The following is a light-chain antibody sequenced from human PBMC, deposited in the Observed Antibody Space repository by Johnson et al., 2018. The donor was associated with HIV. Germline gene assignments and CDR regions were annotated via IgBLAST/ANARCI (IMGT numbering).Light chain of an antibody. CDR1: SSNIGNNY. Sequence: QSVLTQPPSVSAAPGQKVTISCSGSSSNIGNNYVSWYQQLPGTAPKLLIYDNNKRPSGIPDRFSGSKSGTSATLGITGLQTGDEADYYCGTWDSRLSASFGTVTTVTVL. CDR3: GTWDSRLSAS. V-gene: IGLV1-51*01. CDR2: DNN. J-gene: IGLJ1*01.